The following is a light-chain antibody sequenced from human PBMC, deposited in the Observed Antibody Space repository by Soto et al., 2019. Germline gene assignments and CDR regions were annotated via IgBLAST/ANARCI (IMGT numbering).Light chain of an antibody. CDR1: QSVRSH. CDR2: DAS. V-gene: IGKV3-11*01. Sequence: DTVLTQSPATLSLSPGETATLSCRASQSVRSHLAWYQQRPGQPPRLLIYDASYRATGVPLRFSGSGSGTEFTLTISSLESGDSAIYYCQQRSDWPPITFGHGTRLEIK. J-gene: IGKJ5*01. CDR3: QQRSDWPPIT.